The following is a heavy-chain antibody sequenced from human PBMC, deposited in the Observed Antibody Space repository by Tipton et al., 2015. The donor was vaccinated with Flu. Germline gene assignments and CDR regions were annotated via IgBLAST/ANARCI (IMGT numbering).Heavy chain of an antibody. D-gene: IGHD3/OR15-3a*01. CDR2: MYHNGGT. V-gene: IGHV4-39*07. CDR1: NASISSTSYF. CDR3: ARVGLLSIFGLLIPNRFDP. Sequence: GSLRLSCAVSNASISSTSYFWGWIRQPPGKRLEWIGTMYHNGGTYFNPSLKSRVSISVDTSKNQFSLKVNSVTAADTAVYYCARVGLLSIFGLLIPNRFDPWGPGTLVTVSS. J-gene: IGHJ5*02.